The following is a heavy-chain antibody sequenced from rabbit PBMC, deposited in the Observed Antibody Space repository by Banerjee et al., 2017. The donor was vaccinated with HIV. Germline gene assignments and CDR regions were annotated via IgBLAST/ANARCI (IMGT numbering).Heavy chain of an antibody. CDR1: GLDFSSSYW. V-gene: IGHV1S40*01. CDR3: ARDLAGVIGWNFNL. Sequence: QSLEESGGDLVKPGASLTLTCTASGLDFSSSYWICWVRQAPGKGLEWIACIDTGSSGNTGYATWAKGRFTISKSSSTTVTLQMTSLTAADTATYFCARDLAGVIGWNFNLWGPGTLVTVS. CDR2: IDTGSSGNT. J-gene: IGHJ4*01. D-gene: IGHD4-1*01.